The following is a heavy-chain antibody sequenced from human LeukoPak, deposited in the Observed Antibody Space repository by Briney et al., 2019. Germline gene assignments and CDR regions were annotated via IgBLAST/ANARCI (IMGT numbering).Heavy chain of an antibody. V-gene: IGHV1-2*02. CDR1: GYTFTGYY. CDR2: INPDSGGT. D-gene: IGHD6-13*01. Sequence: ASVKVSCKASGYTFTGYYIHWVRQAPGQGLEWMGWINPDSGGTNYAQKFQGRVTMTRDTSISTAYMELSRLRSDDTAVYYCASTDGYSSSLHDAFDIWGQGTMVTVSS. CDR3: ASTDGYSSSLHDAFDI. J-gene: IGHJ3*02.